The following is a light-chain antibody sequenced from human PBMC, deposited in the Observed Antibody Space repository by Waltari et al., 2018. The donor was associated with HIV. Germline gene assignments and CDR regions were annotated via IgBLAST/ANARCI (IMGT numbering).Light chain of an antibody. Sequence: ELVLTPSPGTLSLSPGERATLSCRASQSVSSSYLAWYQQKPGQAPRLLIYGASSRATGIPDRFSGSGSGTDFTLTISRLEPEDVAVYYCQQYGSSPRTFGQGTKVEIK. J-gene: IGKJ1*01. CDR1: QSVSSSY. CDR3: QQYGSSPRT. V-gene: IGKV3-20*01. CDR2: GAS.